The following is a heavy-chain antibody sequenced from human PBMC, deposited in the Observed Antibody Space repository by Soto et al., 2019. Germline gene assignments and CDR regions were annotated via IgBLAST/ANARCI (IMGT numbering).Heavy chain of an antibody. CDR3: AHRYAGNYYRWYFDS. V-gene: IGHV2-5*01. J-gene: IGHJ4*02. CDR2: ISWKDEK. D-gene: IGHD3-10*01. Sequence: QITLKESGPTLVKPTQPLTVTCTFSGFSRSTSGAGVGWIRQSPGKAPEWLALISWKDEKRYNPGLKSRLTITKDTSKTQVVLTRTVLDPVDTATYFCAHRYAGNYYRWYFDSWGQGTLVTVSS. CDR1: GFSRSTSGAG.